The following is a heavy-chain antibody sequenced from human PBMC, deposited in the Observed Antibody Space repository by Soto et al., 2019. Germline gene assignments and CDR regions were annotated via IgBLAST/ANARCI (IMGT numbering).Heavy chain of an antibody. D-gene: IGHD2-21*02. J-gene: IGHJ3*02. CDR1: GGSMSGYY. V-gene: IGHV4-59*01. Sequence: QVQLQESGPGLEKDSETLSLTCTVSGGSMSGYYWSWIRQPPGKGLEWIGFIYDSGTTNYNPSLKSRGTISIDTSKNQFSLKLTSVTAADTAVYYCARVSHIVVVPAVRGAFDIWGQGTMITVPS. CDR2: IYDSGTT. CDR3: ARVSHIVVVPAVRGAFDI.